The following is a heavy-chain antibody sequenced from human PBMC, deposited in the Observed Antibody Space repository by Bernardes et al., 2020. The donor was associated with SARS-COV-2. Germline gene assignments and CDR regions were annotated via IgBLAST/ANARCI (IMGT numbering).Heavy chain of an antibody. V-gene: IGHV3-23*01. D-gene: IGHD6-19*01. Sequence: GGSLRLSCAASGFTFSSYAMSWVRQAPGKGLEWVSAISGSGGSTYYADSVKGRFTISRDNSKNTLYLQMNSLRAEDTAVYYCAKDQSSGRYGDAFDSWGQGTMGTVSS. J-gene: IGHJ3*02. CDR3: AKDQSSGRYGDAFDS. CDR1: GFTFSSYA. CDR2: ISGSGGST.